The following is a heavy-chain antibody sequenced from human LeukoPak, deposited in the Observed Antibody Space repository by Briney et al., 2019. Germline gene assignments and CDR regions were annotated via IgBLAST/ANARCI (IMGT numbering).Heavy chain of an antibody. V-gene: IGHV3-23*01. J-gene: IGHJ3*01. CDR2: ITGSGNTT. CDR3: AEWGDFGILTGYDVSDF. Sequence: GESLRLSCTASGFIFRSYEMNWIRQAPGKGQELVSAITGSGNTTYYADSVKGRFTISRDNSKNTLYVEMNTLRAEETALYYYAEWGDFGILTGYDVSDFWGQGTLVTVSS. CDR1: GFIFRSYE. D-gene: IGHD3-9*01.